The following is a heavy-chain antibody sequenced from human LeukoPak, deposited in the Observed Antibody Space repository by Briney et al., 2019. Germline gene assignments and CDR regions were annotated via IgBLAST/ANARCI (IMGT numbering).Heavy chain of an antibody. CDR3: ARDKEWELPGAAFDI. D-gene: IGHD1-26*01. CDR2: IWYDGSNK. CDR1: GFTFSSYG. J-gene: IGHJ3*02. Sequence: GGSLRLSRAASGFTFSSYGMHWVRQAPGKGLEWVAVIWYDGSNKYYADSVKGRFTISRDNSKNTLYLQMNSLRAEDTAVYYCARDKEWELPGAAFDIWGQGTMVTVSS. V-gene: IGHV3-33*01.